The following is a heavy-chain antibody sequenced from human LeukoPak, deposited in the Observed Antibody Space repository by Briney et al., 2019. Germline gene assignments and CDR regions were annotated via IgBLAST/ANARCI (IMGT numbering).Heavy chain of an antibody. Sequence: SETLSLTCTVSGGSISSYYWSWIRQPPGQGLEWIGYIYYSGSTNYNPSLKRRVTTSVDTSKNQFSLKLSSVTAADTAVYYCASRYCSGGSCIDYWGQGTLVTVSS. CDR2: IYYSGST. V-gene: IGHV4-59*01. CDR3: ASRYCSGGSCIDY. J-gene: IGHJ4*02. D-gene: IGHD2-15*01. CDR1: GGSISSYY.